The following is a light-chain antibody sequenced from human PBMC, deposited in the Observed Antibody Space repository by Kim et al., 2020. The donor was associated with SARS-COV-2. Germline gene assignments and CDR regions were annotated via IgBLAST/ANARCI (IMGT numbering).Light chain of an antibody. CDR3: CSYAGSSSLV. Sequence: GQSVTISCTGTSSDVGGYNYVSWYQQHRGKAPKLMTYGVTERPSGVPDRFSGSKSGNTASLTISGLQAEDEADYYCCSYAGSSSLVFGGGTKVTVL. CDR1: SSDVGGYNY. CDR2: GVT. J-gene: IGLJ3*02. V-gene: IGLV2-11*03.